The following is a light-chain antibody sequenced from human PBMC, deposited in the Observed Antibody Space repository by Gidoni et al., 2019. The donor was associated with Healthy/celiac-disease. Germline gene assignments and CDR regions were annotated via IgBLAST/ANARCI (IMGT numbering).Light chain of an antibody. J-gene: IGLJ2*01. CDR1: NIGSKS. V-gene: IGLV3-21*02. CDR3: QVWDSSSDHVV. CDR2: DDS. Sequence: SSALTQPPSVSVSPGQTGRITCGGNNIGSKSVHWYQQKPRQAPVLVVYDDSDRPSGCPERFSGSNSGNTATLTIRRVEAGDEADYYCQVWDSSSDHVVFGGGTKLTVL.